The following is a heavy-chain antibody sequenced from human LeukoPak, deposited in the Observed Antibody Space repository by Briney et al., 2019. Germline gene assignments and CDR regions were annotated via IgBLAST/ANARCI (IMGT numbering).Heavy chain of an antibody. CDR1: GFSFSSYS. J-gene: IGHJ6*02. CDR3: ARDNSGPAAARHLDPYYYGMDV. V-gene: IGHV3-21*01. D-gene: IGHD6-13*01. CDR2: ISSDSSHT. Sequence: GGSLRLSCAASGFSFSSYSMNWVRQAPGKGLEWVSFISSDSSHTYYADSVKGRFTISRDNAQNSLYLQMNSLRAEDTALYYCARDNSGPAAARHLDPYYYGMDVWGQGTTVTVSS.